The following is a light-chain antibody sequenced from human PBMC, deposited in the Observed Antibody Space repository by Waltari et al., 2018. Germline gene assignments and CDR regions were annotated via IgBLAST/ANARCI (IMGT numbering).Light chain of an antibody. J-gene: IGLJ3*02. CDR1: GSDVADFNF. Sequence: QSALTQPRSVSGSPGQSVTIPCAGPGSDVADFNFVSWYQQHPGKAPKLVIFDVTTRPSGVPDRFSGSKSGTSASLTVSGLQAEDEADYYCCSYAGIWVFGGGTKLTVL. CDR2: DVT. CDR3: CSYAGIWV. V-gene: IGLV2-11*01.